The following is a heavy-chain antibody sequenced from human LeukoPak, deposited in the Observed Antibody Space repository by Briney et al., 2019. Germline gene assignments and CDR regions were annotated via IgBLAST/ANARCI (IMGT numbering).Heavy chain of an antibody. CDR3: VGGYYFDF. CDR2: IGSNGGNI. CDR1: GFTFSGYA. Sequence: GGSLRLSCAASGFTFSGYAMHWVRQAPGKGLEYVSGIGSNGGNIYYANSVKGRFTISRDNSKNTLYLQMGSLRAEDMAVYYCVGGYYFDFWGQGSLVTASS. V-gene: IGHV3-64*01. J-gene: IGHJ4*02. D-gene: IGHD5-12*01.